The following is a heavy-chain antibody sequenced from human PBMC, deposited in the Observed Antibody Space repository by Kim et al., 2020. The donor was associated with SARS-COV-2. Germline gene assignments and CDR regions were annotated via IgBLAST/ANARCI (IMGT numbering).Heavy chain of an antibody. Sequence: AQKLQRMITMTRDTSTSTVYMELSSLRSADTAVYYCAREDGDYPRPFFDYWGQGTLVTVYS. CDR3: AREDGDYPRPFFDY. V-gene: IGHV1-46*01. D-gene: IGHD4-17*01. J-gene: IGHJ4*02.